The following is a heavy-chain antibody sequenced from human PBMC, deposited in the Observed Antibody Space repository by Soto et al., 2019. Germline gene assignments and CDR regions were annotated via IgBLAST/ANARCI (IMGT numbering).Heavy chain of an antibody. CDR3: ARVKQTRGAYDSPFDY. CDR1: GFTFTNAW. V-gene: IGHV3-15*07. CDR2: IKSKAGGETT. Sequence: GGSLRLSCAASGFTFTNAWMNWVRQAPGKALEWVGRIKSKAGGETTDYAAPVKGRFTVSRDDSKNTLFLQMNSLKTEDTAIYYCARVKQTRGAYDSPFDYWGHGTLVTVSS. J-gene: IGHJ4*01. D-gene: IGHD3-3*01.